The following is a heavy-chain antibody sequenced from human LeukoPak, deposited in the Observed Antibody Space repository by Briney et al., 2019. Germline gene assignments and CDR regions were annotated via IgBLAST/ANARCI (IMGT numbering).Heavy chain of an antibody. CDR2: ITGSGDIT. J-gene: IGHJ3*02. D-gene: IGHD3-22*01. CDR3: ARGYYYDSSGWPGAFDI. Sequence: PGGSLRLSCAASGFMFRSYGMNWVRQAPGKGLEWVSGITGSGDITYYADSVKGQFTISRDNSKNTLYLQMNSLRAEDTAVYYCARGYYYDSSGWPGAFDIWGQGTMVTVSS. V-gene: IGHV3-23*01. CDR1: GFMFRSYG.